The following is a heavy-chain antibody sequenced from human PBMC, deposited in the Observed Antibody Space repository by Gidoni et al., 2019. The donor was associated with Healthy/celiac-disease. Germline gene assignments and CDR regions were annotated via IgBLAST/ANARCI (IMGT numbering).Heavy chain of an antibody. V-gene: IGHV3-23*01. J-gene: IGHJ4*02. CDR3: AKVEGAAKKTVGALIKYYFDY. CDR2: ISGSGGST. CDR1: GFTFSSYA. Sequence: EVQLLESGGGLVQPGGSLRLSCAASGFTFSSYAMSWVRQAPGKGLGWVSAISGSGGSTYYADSVKGRFTISRDNSKNTLYLQMNSLRAEDTAVYYCAKVEGAAKKTVGALIKYYFDYWGQGTLVTVSS. D-gene: IGHD1-26*01.